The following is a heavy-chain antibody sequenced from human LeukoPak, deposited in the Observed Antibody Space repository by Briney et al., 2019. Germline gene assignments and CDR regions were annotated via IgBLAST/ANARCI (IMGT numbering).Heavy chain of an antibody. V-gene: IGHV3-30*18. D-gene: IGHD6-19*01. CDR2: ISYDGSNK. J-gene: IGHJ4*02. CDR3: AKDRLPSYSSGWYYFDY. CDR1: GFTFSSYS. Sequence: GGSLRLSCAASGFTFSSYSMNWVRQAPGKGLEWVAVISYDGSNKYYADSVKGRFTISRDNSKNTLYLQMNSLRAEDTAVYYCAKDRLPSYSSGWYYFDYWGQGTLVTVSS.